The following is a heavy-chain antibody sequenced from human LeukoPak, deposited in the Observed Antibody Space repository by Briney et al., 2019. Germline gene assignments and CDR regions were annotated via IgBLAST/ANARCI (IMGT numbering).Heavy chain of an antibody. CDR3: AKDSAVGATAEDFDS. CDR2: ISGSGGSA. Sequence: PGGSLRLSCAASGFTFSSYAMNWVRQAPGKGLEWVSAISGSGGSAYYADSVKGRFTISRDNSKTTLFLQMNSLRAEDTAVYYCAKDSAVGATAEDFDSWGQGTLVTVSS. CDR1: GFTFSSYA. J-gene: IGHJ4*02. D-gene: IGHD1-26*01. V-gene: IGHV3-23*01.